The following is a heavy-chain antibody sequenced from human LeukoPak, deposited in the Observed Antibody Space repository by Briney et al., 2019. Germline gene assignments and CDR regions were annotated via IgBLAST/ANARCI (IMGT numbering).Heavy chain of an antibody. D-gene: IGHD3-22*01. CDR1: GDSVSNGSYY. J-gene: IGHJ2*01. CDR3: ARVSLDDSSGYYFWYFDL. Sequence: KPSETLSLTCTVYGDSVSNGSYYWSWIRQPPGKGLEWIGYIYYSGSTNCNPSLKSRVTISVDTSKNQFSLKLSSVTAADTAVYYCARVSLDDSSGYYFWYFDLWGRGTLVTVSS. CDR2: IYYSGST. V-gene: IGHV4-61*01.